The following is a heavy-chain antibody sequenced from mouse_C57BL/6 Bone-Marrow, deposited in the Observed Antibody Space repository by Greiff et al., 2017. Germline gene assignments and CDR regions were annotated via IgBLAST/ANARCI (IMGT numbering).Heavy chain of an antibody. CDR2: ISSGSSTI. Sequence: DVKLVESWGGLVKPGGSLKLSCAASGFTFSDYGMHWVRQAPEKGLEWVAYISSGSSTIYYADTVKGRFTISRDNAKNTLFLQMTSLRSEDTAMYYCARDDYDWFAYWGQGTLVTVSA. J-gene: IGHJ3*01. CDR1: GFTFSDYG. V-gene: IGHV5-17*01. D-gene: IGHD2-4*01. CDR3: ARDDYDWFAY.